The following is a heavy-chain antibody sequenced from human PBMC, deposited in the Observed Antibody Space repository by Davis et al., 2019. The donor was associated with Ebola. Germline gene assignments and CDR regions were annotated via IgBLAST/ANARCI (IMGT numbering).Heavy chain of an antibody. CDR2: IKQGGSEK. CDR1: GFSLLNYW. J-gene: IGHJ4*02. V-gene: IGHV3-7*01. CDR3: VRTNRGDY. D-gene: IGHD2-8*01. Sequence: GESLKISCAASGFSLLNYWMNWVRQAPGKGLEWVASIKQGGSEKYYVDSVKGRFTISTDNAKNSLYLQMESLRAEDTAVYYCVRTNRGDYWGQGTLVTVSS.